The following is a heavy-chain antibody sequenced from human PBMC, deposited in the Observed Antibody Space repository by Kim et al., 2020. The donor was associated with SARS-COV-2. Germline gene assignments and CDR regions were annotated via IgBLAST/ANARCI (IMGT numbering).Heavy chain of an antibody. Sequence: GGSLRLSCAASGFTFSSYAMHWVRQAPGKGLEWVAVISYDGSNKYYADSVKGRFTISRDNSKNTLYLQMNSLRAEDTAVYYCARDALPIAAGRLGRGFGRYFDYWGQGTLVTVSS. J-gene: IGHJ4*02. CDR2: ISYDGSNK. CDR3: ARDALPIAAGRLGRGFGRYFDY. CDR1: GFTFSSYA. V-gene: IGHV3-30*04. D-gene: IGHD6-13*01.